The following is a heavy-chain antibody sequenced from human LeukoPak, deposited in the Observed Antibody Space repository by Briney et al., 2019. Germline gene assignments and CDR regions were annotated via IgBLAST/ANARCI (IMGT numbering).Heavy chain of an antibody. CDR2: IYYSGST. J-gene: IGHJ4*02. CDR1: GGSISSYY. Sequence: PSEALSLTCTVSGGSISSYYWSWIRQPPGKGLEWIGYIYYSGSTNYNPSLKSRVTISIDTSKNQFSLKLSSVTAADTAVYYCARLPSTYDSSGYYGLFDYWGQGTLVTVSS. CDR3: ARLPSTYDSSGYYGLFDY. D-gene: IGHD3-22*01. V-gene: IGHV4-59*01.